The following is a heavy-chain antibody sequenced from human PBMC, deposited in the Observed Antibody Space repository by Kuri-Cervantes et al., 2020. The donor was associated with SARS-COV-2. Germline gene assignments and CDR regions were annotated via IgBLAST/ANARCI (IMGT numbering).Heavy chain of an antibody. V-gene: IGHV3-7*03. D-gene: IGHD4-11*01. CDR1: GFTFSNYW. J-gene: IGHJ1*01. CDR3: AKFDRYSNYVGYFQH. Sequence: GESLKISCAASGFTFSNYWMTWVRQAPGEGLEWVANIKQDGSEEFFVDSVKGRFTISRDNAKKSLYLQMNSLRAEDTAVYYCAKFDRYSNYVGYFQHWGQGTLVTVSS. CDR2: IKQDGSEE.